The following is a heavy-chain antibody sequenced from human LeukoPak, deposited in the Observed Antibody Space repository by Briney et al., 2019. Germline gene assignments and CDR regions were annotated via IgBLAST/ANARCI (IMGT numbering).Heavy chain of an antibody. V-gene: IGHV3-48*01. Sequence: GGSLRLSCAASGFTFSNYNMNWVRQAPGKGLEWVSYISSSSTTIYYADSVKGRFAISRDNSKNTLFLQMNSLRAEDTAVYYCAKASSSLYLYAFDIWGQGTMVTVSS. D-gene: IGHD6-13*01. J-gene: IGHJ3*02. CDR1: GFTFSNYN. CDR3: AKASSSLYLYAFDI. CDR2: ISSSSTTI.